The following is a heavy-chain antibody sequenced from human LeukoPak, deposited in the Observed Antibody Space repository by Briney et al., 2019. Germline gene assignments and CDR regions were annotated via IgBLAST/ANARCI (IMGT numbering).Heavy chain of an antibody. Sequence: GASVKVSCKASGYTFTSYYMHWVRQAPGQGLEWMGIINPSGGSTSHAQKFQGRVTITRDTSTSTVYMELSSLRSDDTAVYSCATSLYYYYMDVWGKGTTVTVSS. CDR3: ATSLYYYYMDV. J-gene: IGHJ6*03. CDR1: GYTFTSYY. V-gene: IGHV1-46*01. CDR2: INPSGGST.